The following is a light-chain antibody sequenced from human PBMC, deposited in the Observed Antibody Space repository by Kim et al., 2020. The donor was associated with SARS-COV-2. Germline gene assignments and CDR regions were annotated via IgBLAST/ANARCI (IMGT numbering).Light chain of an antibody. CDR3: QSADSSGTYVV. V-gene: IGLV3-25*03. J-gene: IGLJ2*01. CDR1: ALPKQY. CDR2: KDS. Sequence: SYELTKPPSVSVSPGQTARITCSGDALPKQYAYWYQQKPGQAPVLVIYKDSERPSGIPERFSGSSSGTTVTLTISGVQAEDEADYYCQSADSSGTYVVFGGGTQLTDL.